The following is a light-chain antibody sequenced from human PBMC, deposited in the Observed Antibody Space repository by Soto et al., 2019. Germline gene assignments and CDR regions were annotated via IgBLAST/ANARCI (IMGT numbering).Light chain of an antibody. CDR3: QQRSNWPLT. CDR1: QSVSSS. V-gene: IGKV3-11*01. J-gene: IGKJ4*01. Sequence: EIVLTQSPATLSLSPGERATLSCRASQSVSSSLAWYQQKPGQAPRLLIYDASNRATGIPARFSGSGSETDFTLTITSLEPEAFALYYCQQRSNWPLTFGGGTKVEIK. CDR2: DAS.